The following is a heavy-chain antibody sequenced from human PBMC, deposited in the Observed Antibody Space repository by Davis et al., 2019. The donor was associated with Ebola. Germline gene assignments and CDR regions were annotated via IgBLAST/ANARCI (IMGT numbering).Heavy chain of an antibody. CDR3: AKSGLSFGVVKYHYGMDV. J-gene: IGHJ6*04. CDR1: GFTFSSYA. D-gene: IGHD3-3*01. V-gene: IGHV3-23*01. CDR2: ISGSGGST. Sequence: LSLTCAASGFTFSSYAMSWVRQAPGKGLEWVSAISGSGGSTYYADSVKGRFTISRDNSKNTLYLQMNSLRAEDTAVYYCAKSGLSFGVVKYHYGMDVWGKGTTVTVSS.